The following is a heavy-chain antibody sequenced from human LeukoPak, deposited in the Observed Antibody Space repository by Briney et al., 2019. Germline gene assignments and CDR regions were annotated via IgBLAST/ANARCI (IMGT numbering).Heavy chain of an antibody. J-gene: IGHJ4*02. V-gene: IGHV4-38-2*02. D-gene: IGHD2-15*01. CDR2: ISRSATT. CDR1: GYSISSTFY. Sequence: SETLSLTCNVSGYSISSTFYGAWIRQPPGKGLEWIATISRSATTYYTPSLKSRLTMSVDTSKNQFSLKLSSVTVADTAVYYCARVNTPVATFDYWGQGTLVTVSS. CDR3: ARVNTPVATFDY.